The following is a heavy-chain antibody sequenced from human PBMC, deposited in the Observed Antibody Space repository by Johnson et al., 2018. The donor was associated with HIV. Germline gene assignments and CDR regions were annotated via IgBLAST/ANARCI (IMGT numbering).Heavy chain of an antibody. V-gene: IGHV3-30-3*01. CDR2: ISDDGSSQ. J-gene: IGHJ3*02. D-gene: IGHD3-10*01. CDR3: ARVVHFGEYVDYELFGGFDI. CDR1: RFTFSNYV. Sequence: QLVESGGGVVQPGRSLRLSCEASRFTFSNYVMHWVRKAPGKGLEWVAVISDDGSSQSYADSVKGRFTIPRDNSENTLYLQMNSLRAEDTAVFYCARVVHFGEYVDYELFGGFDIWGQGTMVTVS.